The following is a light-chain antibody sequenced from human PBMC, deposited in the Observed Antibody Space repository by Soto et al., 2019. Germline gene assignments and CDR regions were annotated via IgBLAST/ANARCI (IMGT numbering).Light chain of an antibody. CDR2: NTS. Sequence: EIVLTQSPGTLSLSPGEGATVSCRVSQSINSKSLVRYQRKFGQAPRLLIYNTSSRATGIPDRFSGSGSGTDFTLSISRLEPEDFAVYYCQHYGGSFIFGPGTKVDFK. V-gene: IGKV3-20*01. CDR1: QSINSKS. J-gene: IGKJ3*01. CDR3: QHYGGSFI.